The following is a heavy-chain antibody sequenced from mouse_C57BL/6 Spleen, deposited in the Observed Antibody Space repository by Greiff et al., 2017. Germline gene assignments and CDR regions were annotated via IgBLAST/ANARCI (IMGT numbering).Heavy chain of an antibody. Sequence: EVQRVESEGGLVQPGSSMKLSCTASGFTFSDYYMAWVRQVPEKGLEWVANINYDGGSTYYLDSLKSRFIISRDNAKNILYLQMSSLKSEDTATYYCARYSNYVGVDYWGQGTSVTVSS. J-gene: IGHJ4*01. CDR1: GFTFSDYY. D-gene: IGHD2-5*01. CDR2: INYDGGST. CDR3: ARYSNYVGVDY. V-gene: IGHV5-16*01.